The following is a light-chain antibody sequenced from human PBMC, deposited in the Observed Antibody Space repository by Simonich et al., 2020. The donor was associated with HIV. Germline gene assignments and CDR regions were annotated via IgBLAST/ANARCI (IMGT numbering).Light chain of an antibody. Sequence: DIVVTQSPDSLPVSLGERATINCKSSQSVLHTSNNKNYFAWYQQKPGQPPKLLIYWASTRESGVPDRFSGSGSGTDFTLTISSLQAEDVAVYYCQQYHSSPCTFGPGTKVDIK. CDR3: QQYHSSPCT. CDR2: WAS. J-gene: IGKJ3*01. CDR1: QSVLHTSNNKNY. V-gene: IGKV4-1*01.